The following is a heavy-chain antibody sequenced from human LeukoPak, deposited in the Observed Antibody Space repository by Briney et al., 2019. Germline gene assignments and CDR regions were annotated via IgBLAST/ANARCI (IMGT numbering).Heavy chain of an antibody. J-gene: IGHJ4*02. CDR2: INPKSGDT. CDR1: GYTFTDYY. Sequence: ASVKVSCKASGYTFTDYYIHWMWQASGQGLEWMGWINPKSGDTDYAQKFQGRVTMTKDTSISTVYMELRGLGPEDTALYYCAKVSKLGCSGGTCYSAFDYWGQGTLVTVSS. CDR3: AKVSKLGCSGGTCYSAFDY. V-gene: IGHV1-2*02. D-gene: IGHD2-15*01.